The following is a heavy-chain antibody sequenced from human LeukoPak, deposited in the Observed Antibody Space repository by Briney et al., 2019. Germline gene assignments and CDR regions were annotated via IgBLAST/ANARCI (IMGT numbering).Heavy chain of an antibody. J-gene: IGHJ4*02. CDR2: IIPILGMA. Sequence: SVKVSCKASGGTFSSYAISWVRQAPGQGLEWMGRIIPILGMANYAQKFQGRVTITADKSTSTAYMELSSLRSEDTAVYYCARQGSKVYYYGSEIFDYWGQGTLVTVSS. V-gene: IGHV1-69*04. D-gene: IGHD3-10*01. CDR1: GGTFSSYA. CDR3: ARQGSKVYYYGSEIFDY.